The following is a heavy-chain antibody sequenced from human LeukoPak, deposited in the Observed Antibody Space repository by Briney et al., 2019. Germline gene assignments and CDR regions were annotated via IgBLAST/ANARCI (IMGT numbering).Heavy chain of an antibody. V-gene: IGHV4-59*01. CDR3: AGTYKYSYYYYMDV. D-gene: IGHD1-14*01. Sequence: SETLSLTCSVSGGSISSYYWSWIRQPPGKGLEWTGYIYNSGSTNYNPSLKSRVTISADTSKNQFALKLSSVTAADTAVYYCAGTYKYSYYYYMDVWGKGTTVTISS. J-gene: IGHJ6*03. CDR2: IYNSGST. CDR1: GGSISSYY.